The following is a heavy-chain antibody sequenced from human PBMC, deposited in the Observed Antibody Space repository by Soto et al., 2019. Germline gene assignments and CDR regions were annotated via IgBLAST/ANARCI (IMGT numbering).Heavy chain of an antibody. V-gene: IGHV3-48*03. D-gene: IGHD3-3*01. CDR1: GFTFSSYE. Sequence: LRLSCAASGFTFSSYEMNWVRQAPGKGLEWVSYISSSGSTIYYAASVKGRFTISRDHAKNSLYLQMNSPRAEDTAVYYCASVYYDFWSGLEVGMDVWGQGTTVAVSS. CDR3: ASVYYDFWSGLEVGMDV. J-gene: IGHJ6*02. CDR2: ISSSGSTI.